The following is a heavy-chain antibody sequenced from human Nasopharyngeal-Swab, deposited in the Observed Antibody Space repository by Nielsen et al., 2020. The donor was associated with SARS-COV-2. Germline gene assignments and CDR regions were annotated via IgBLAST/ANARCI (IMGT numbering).Heavy chain of an antibody. J-gene: IGHJ5*02. CDR2: INPNSGGT. D-gene: IGHD2-2*01. CDR3: ARGGPGYCSSTSCYGNWFDP. Sequence: CVRQAPGQGLEWVGWINPNSGGTNYAQKFQGWVTMTRDTSISTAYMELSRLRSDDTAVYYCARGGPGYCSSTSCYGNWFDPWGQGTLVTVSS. V-gene: IGHV1-2*04.